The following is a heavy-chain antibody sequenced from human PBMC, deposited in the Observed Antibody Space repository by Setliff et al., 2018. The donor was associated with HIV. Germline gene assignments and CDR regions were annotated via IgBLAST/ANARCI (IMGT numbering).Heavy chain of an antibody. CDR1: AYTLTTYG. Sequence: SVKVSCKASAYTLTTYGISWVRQAPGRGPEWMGWINTETGNPMYAQGFRGRLVFSLDTSVNTAYLQINSLKAEDTAMYYCARVGSYWSTFDYWGQGALVTVS. CDR2: INTETGNP. J-gene: IGHJ4*02. V-gene: IGHV7-4-1*02. D-gene: IGHD2-8*02. CDR3: ARVGSYWSTFDY.